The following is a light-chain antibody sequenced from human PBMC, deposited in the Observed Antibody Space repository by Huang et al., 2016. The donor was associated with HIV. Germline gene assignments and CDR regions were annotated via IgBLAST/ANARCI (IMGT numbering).Light chain of an antibody. Sequence: DIQMTQSHSSLSASVGDRVTITCRASQSISSYLNWYQQKPGKAPKLLIYAASSLQSGVPSRFSGSGSGTDFTLTISSLQPEDFATYYCQQSYSTPRTFGQGTKVEIK. J-gene: IGKJ1*01. V-gene: IGKV1-39*01. CDR2: AAS. CDR1: QSISSY. CDR3: QQSYSTPRT.